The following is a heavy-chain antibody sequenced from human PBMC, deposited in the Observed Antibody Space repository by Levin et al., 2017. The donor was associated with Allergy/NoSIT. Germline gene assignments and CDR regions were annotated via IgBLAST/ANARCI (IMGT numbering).Heavy chain of an antibody. Sequence: GESLKISCAGSGFTFSSYDMHWARQAPGKGLEWVAAIAIDGDAYYADPVKGRFTVSRDTAKNSFYLQLNSLRAGDTAVYFCARDLGLYGMDVWGQGTTVTVSS. CDR2: IAIDGDA. J-gene: IGHJ6*02. V-gene: IGHV3-13*01. CDR3: ARDLGLYGMDV. CDR1: GFTFSSYD.